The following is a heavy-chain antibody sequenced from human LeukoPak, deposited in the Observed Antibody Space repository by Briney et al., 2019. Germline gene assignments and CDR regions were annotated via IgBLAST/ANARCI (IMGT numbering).Heavy chain of an antibody. J-gene: IGHJ4*02. CDR3: ARLWYYGSGSPTLDY. CDR1: GGSISRTYY. Sequence: PSETLSLTCTVSGGSISRTYYWGWIRQPPGKGLEWIGSFYYTGSTYYNPSLKSRVTISVDTSKNQFSLRLSSVTAADTAVYHCARLWYYGSGSPTLDYWGQGTLVTVSS. V-gene: IGHV4-39*01. D-gene: IGHD3-10*01. CDR2: FYYTGST.